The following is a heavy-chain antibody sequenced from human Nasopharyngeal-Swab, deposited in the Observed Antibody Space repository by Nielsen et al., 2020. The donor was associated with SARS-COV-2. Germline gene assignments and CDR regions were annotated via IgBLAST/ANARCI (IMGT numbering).Heavy chain of an antibody. CDR3: ARSYDSSGYYYDY. CDR1: GGTFSTYV. D-gene: IGHD3-22*01. CDR2: IIPIFGTA. V-gene: IGHV1-69*13. J-gene: IGHJ4*02. Sequence: SVKVSCKASGGTFSTYVISWVRQAPGQGLEWMGRIIPIFGTANYAQKFQGRVTTSADESTSTAYMELSTLRSEDTAVYYCARSYDSSGYYYDYWGQGTLVTVSS.